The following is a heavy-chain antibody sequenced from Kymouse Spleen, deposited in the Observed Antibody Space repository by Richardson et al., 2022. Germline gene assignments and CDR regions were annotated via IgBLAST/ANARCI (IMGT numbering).Heavy chain of an antibody. D-gene: IGHD6-6*01. Sequence: QVQLVESGGGVVQPGRSLRLSCAASGFTFSSYGMHWVRQAPGKGLEWVAVISYDGSNKYYADSVKGRFTISRDNSKNTLYLQMNSLRAEDTAVYYCAKDQIYIAARPYYYYGMDVWGQGTTVTVSS. CDR2: ISYDGSNK. J-gene: IGHJ6*02. CDR1: GFTFSSYG. V-gene: IGHV3-30*18. CDR3: AKDQIYIAARPYYYYGMDV.